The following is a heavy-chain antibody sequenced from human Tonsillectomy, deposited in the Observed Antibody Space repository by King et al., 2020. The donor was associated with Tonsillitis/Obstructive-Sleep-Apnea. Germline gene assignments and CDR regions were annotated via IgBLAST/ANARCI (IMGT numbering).Heavy chain of an antibody. CDR3: ARRSGCTGGRCSDSFGI. CDR1: GYIFTTYW. CDR2: IYPGDSDT. Sequence: EQLVQSGAEMKKPGESLKISCKGSGYIFTTYWIGWVRQMPGKGLEWMGIIYPGDSDTRYSASFQGQVTFSADKSVTTAYLQWSSLKASDTAMYYCARRSGCTGGRCSDSFGIWGQGTLVTVSS. D-gene: IGHD2-15*01. V-gene: IGHV5-51*03. J-gene: IGHJ3*02.